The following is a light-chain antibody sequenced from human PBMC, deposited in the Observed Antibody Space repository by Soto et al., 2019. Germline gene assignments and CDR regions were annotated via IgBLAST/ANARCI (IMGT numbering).Light chain of an antibody. V-gene: IGLV2-11*01. J-gene: IGLJ2*01. CDR2: VVS. CDR1: SSDVGGYNF. CDR3: CSYAGSYTL. Sequence: QSVLTQPRSVSGSPGQSVTISCTGTSSDVGGYNFVSWYQQHPGKVPKLIIYVVSQRPSGVPDRFSASKSGNTASLTISGLQAEDEADYYCCSYAGSYTLFGGGTKVTVL.